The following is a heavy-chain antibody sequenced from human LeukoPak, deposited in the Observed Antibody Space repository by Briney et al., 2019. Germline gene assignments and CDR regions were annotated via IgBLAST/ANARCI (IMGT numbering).Heavy chain of an antibody. V-gene: IGHV3-15*01. CDR3: TTVPYCGGDCYLLDY. CDR2: IKSKTDGGTT. D-gene: IGHD2-21*02. Sequence: GGSLRPSCAASGFTFSNAWMSWVRQAPGKGLEWVGRIKSKTDGGTTDYAAPVKGRFSISRDDSKNTLYLQMNSLKTEDTAVYYCTTVPYCGGDCYLLDYWGQGTLVTVSS. CDR1: GFTFSNAW. J-gene: IGHJ4*02.